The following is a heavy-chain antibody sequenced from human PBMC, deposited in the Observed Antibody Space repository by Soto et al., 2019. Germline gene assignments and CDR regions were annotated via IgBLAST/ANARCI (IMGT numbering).Heavy chain of an antibody. V-gene: IGHV4-59*01. CDR2: IFYSGNS. D-gene: IGHD3-22*01. Sequence: RQSPGKGLEWIGFIFYSGNSNYNPSLKSRVSMSVDMSKNQFSLKLTSVTAADTAVYYCTTDHKYDSMWLWAYWGQGTLVTVSS. J-gene: IGHJ4*02. CDR3: TTDHKYDSMWLWAY.